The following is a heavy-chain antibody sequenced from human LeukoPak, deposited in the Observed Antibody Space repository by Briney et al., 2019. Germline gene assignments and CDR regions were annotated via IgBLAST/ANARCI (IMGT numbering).Heavy chain of an antibody. J-gene: IGHJ4*02. V-gene: IGHV3-48*03. CDR3: AKVRYFDWLTKYYVDY. D-gene: IGHD3-9*01. CDR2: ISSSGSTI. Sequence: GGSLRLSCAASGFTFRSYAMNWVRQAPGKGLEWVSYISSSGSTIYYADSVKGRFTISRDNAKNSLYLQMNSLRAEDTAVYYCAKVRYFDWLTKYYVDYWGQGTLVTVSS. CDR1: GFTFRSYA.